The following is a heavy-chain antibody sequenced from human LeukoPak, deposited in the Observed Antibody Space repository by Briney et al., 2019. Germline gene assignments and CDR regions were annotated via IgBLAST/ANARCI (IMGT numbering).Heavy chain of an antibody. CDR1: GFTFSSYG. J-gene: IGHJ6*02. CDR2: IWYDGSNK. Sequence: PGRSLRLSCAASGFTFSSYGMHWVRQAPGKGLEWVAVIWYDGSNKYYADSVKGRFTISRDNSKNTLYLQMNSLRAEDTAVYYCARDGLDYGMDVWGQGTTVTVSS. CDR3: ARDGLDYGMDV. V-gene: IGHV3-33*01.